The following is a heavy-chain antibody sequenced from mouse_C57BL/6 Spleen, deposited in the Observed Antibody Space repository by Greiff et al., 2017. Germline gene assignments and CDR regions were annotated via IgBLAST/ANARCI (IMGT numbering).Heavy chain of an antibody. CDR3: ARNTVVAPYWDFDD. J-gene: IGHJ1*03. D-gene: IGHD1-1*01. CDR1: GYTFTSYW. CDR2: IYPSDSNT. Sequence: QVQLQQPGAELVRPGTSVKLSCKASGYTFTSYWMHWVKQRPGQGLEWIGGIYPSDSNTNYNEKFKGKATLTVDTSSSTAYMQLSSLTSEDSAVXYCARNTVVAPYWDFDDWGKGTTVTVSS. V-gene: IGHV1-59*01.